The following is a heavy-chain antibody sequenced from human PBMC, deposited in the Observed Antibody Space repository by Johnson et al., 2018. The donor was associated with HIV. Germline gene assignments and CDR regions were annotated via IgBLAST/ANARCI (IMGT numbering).Heavy chain of an antibody. Sequence: VQLVESGGGVVRPGGSLRLSCAASGFTFDDYGMSWVRQAPGKGLEWVSGINWNGGSTGYADSAKGRFTISRDNAKNSLYLQMNTLGAEETALYYCARGSLAYDNWNYEDAFDVWGQGTMVTVSS. CDR1: GFTFDDYG. CDR3: ARGSLAYDNWNYEDAFDV. J-gene: IGHJ3*01. D-gene: IGHD1-7*01. V-gene: IGHV3-20*04. CDR2: INWNGGST.